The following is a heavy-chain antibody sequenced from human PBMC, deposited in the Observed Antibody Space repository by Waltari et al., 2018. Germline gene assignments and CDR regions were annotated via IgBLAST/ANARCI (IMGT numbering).Heavy chain of an antibody. CDR3: AKGTGDIVLVVLDY. CDR2: ISGSGGST. CDR1: GFTFSSYA. V-gene: IGHV3-23*01. D-gene: IGHD2-8*02. Sequence: EVQLLESGGGLVQPGGSLRLSCAASGFTFSSYAMRWVRQAPGKGLEWVSAISGSGGSTYYADSVKGRFTSSRDNSKNTLYLQMNSLRAEDTAVYYCAKGTGDIVLVVLDYWGQGTLVTVSS. J-gene: IGHJ4*02.